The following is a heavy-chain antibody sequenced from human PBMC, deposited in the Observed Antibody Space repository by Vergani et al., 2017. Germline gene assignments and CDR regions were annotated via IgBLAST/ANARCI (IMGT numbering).Heavy chain of an antibody. V-gene: IGHV4-31*03. Sequence: QVQLQESGPGLVKPSQTLSLTCTVSGGSISSGGYYWSWIRQHPGKGLVWIWYIYYSGSTYYNPSLKSRVTISVDTSNNQSSLKLSSVTAADTAVYYCARGYGDYVGRHAFDIWGQGTMVTVSS. CDR3: ARGYGDYVGRHAFDI. CDR2: IYYSGST. J-gene: IGHJ3*02. CDR1: GGSISSGGYY. D-gene: IGHD4-17*01.